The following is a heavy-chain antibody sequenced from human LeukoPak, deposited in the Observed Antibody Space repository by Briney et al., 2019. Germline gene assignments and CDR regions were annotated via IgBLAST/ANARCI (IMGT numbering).Heavy chain of an antibody. CDR3: ARAVGLSPDFDY. V-gene: IGHV4-30-2*01. Sequence: TSETLSLTCAVSGGSISSGGYSWSWIWQPPGKGLEWIGYIYHSGSTFYNPSLKSRVTISVDISKNRFSLKLTSLTAADTAVYYCARAVGLSPDFDYWGQGTLVTVSS. CDR1: GGSISSGGYS. CDR2: IYHSGST. J-gene: IGHJ4*02. D-gene: IGHD2-2*01.